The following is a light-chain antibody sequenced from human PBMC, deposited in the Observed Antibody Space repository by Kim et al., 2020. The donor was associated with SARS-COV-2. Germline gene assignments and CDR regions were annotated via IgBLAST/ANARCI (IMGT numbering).Light chain of an antibody. CDR3: QQNFITPYS. CDR2: TAS. J-gene: IGKJ2*03. Sequence: SASVGDTVTITCRASRGIRNYLNWYQQKPGTAPNLLIYTASSLQSGVPSRFSGSGSGTDFTLTITSLQPEDFATYYCQQNFITPYSFGLGTKLEI. CDR1: RGIRNY. V-gene: IGKV1-39*01.